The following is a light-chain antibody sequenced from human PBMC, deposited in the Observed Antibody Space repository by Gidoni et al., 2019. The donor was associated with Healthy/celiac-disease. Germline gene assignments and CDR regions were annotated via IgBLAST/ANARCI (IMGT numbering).Light chain of an antibody. V-gene: IGKV1-39*01. CDR1: QSISSY. CDR2: AAS. J-gene: IGKJ2*01. CDR3: QQSYSTPPT. Sequence: DIQMTQSPSSLSASVGDRVTITCRASQSISSYLNWYQQKPGKAPKLLIYAASSLQSGVPSRFGGSGSGTDFTLTISSLQPEDFATYYCQQSYSTPPTFGQXTKLEIK.